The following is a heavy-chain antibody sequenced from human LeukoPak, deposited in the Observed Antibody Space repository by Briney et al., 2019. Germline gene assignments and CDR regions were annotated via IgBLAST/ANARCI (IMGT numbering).Heavy chain of an antibody. D-gene: IGHD6-13*01. CDR1: GFTFSSYA. CDR2: ISGSGGST. V-gene: IGHV3-23*01. J-gene: IGHJ4*02. Sequence: QPGGSLRLSCAASGFTFSSYAMTWVRQAPGKGLEWVSVISGSGGSTYYADSVKGRFTISRDNSKNTLCLQMNSLRGEDSAVYYCARDHYSRNDFWGQGTLVTVSS. CDR3: ARDHYSRNDF.